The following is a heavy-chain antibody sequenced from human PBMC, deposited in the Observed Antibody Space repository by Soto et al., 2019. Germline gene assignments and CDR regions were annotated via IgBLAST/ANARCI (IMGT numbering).Heavy chain of an antibody. CDR1: GFTFSNYG. D-gene: IGHD2-21*01. J-gene: IGHJ6*02. V-gene: IGHV3-30*03. CDR3: YALDV. CDR2: ISYDGGNK. Sequence: GGSLRLSCAASGFTFSNYGMHWVRQAPGKGLEWVAVISYDGGNKYYADSMFLQMNSVTVGDTAVYYCARAYTGRLPRRADYYYALDVWGQGIMVTVSS.